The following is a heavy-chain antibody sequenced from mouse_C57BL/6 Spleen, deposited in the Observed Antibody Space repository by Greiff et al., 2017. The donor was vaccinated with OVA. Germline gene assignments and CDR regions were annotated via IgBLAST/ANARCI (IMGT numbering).Heavy chain of an antibody. CDR2: IRSKSNNYAT. J-gene: IGHJ2*01. V-gene: IGHV10-1*01. Sequence: VQLKESGGGLVQPKGSLKLSCAASGFSFNTYAMNWVRQAPGKGLEWVARIRSKSNNYATYYADSVKDRFTISRDDSESMLYLQMNNLKTEDTAMYYCVRSWEGDLDYWGQGTTLTVSS. CDR1: GFSFNTYA. CDR3: VRSWEGDLDY. D-gene: IGHD4-1*01.